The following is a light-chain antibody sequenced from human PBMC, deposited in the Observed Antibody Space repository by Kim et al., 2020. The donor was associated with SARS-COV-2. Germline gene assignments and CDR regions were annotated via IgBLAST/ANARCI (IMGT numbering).Light chain of an antibody. Sequence: SALTQPASVSGSPGQSITISCTGASSDVGSYNLVSWYQKHPGKAPKLMIYEVRKRPSGVSNRFSGSKSGNTASLTISGLQAEDEADYYCCSYAGGRGVFGGGTKVTGL. CDR2: EVR. CDR3: CSYAGGRGV. CDR1: SSDVGSYNL. J-gene: IGLJ3*02. V-gene: IGLV2-23*02.